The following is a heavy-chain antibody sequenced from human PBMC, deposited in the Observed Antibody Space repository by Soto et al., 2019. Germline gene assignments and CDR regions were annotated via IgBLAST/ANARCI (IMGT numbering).Heavy chain of an antibody. J-gene: IGHJ6*02. Sequence: GGSLRLSCAASGFTFSSYGMHWVRQAPGKGLEWVAVISYDGSNKYYADSVKGRFTISRDNSKNTLYLQMNSLRAEDTAVYYCAKDPSPYYYGMDVWGQGTTVTVSS. CDR2: ISYDGSNK. CDR1: GFTFSSYG. CDR3: AKDPSPYYYGMDV. V-gene: IGHV3-30*18.